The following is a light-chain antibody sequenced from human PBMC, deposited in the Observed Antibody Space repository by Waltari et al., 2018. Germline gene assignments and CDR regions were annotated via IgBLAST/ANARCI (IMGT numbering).Light chain of an antibody. CDR3: QTYDTSLRTYV. Sequence: QSVLTQPPSLSGAPGQTVSLSCTGSSSNIRAVYDVHWYQQLPGRAPKLLLNGQTYRPSGVPDRFSASKSGTSASLSIAGLQADDEAHYYCQTYDTSLRTYVFGSGTRVSVL. CDR1: SSNIRAVYD. CDR2: GQT. V-gene: IGLV1-40*01. J-gene: IGLJ1*01.